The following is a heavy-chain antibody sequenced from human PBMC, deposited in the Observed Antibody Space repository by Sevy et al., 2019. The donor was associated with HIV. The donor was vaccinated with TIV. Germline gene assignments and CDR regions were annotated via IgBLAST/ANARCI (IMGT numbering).Heavy chain of an antibody. D-gene: IGHD3-22*01. CDR2: IIPIFGTA. Sequence: ASVKVSRKASGGTFSSYAISWVRQAPGQGLEWMGGIIPIFGTANYAQKFQGRVTITADESTSTAYMELSSLRSEDTAVYYCARANDSSGYYYGPAHYYYYYGMDVWGQGTTVTVSS. V-gene: IGHV1-69*13. CDR3: ARANDSSGYYYGPAHYYYYYGMDV. J-gene: IGHJ6*02. CDR1: GGTFSSYA.